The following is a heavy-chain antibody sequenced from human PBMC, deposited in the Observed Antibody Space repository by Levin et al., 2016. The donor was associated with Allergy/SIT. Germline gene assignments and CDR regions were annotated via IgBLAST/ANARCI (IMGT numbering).Heavy chain of an antibody. D-gene: IGHD6-6*01. V-gene: IGHV1-2*04. CDR2: INPNSSAT. Sequence: WVRQAPGQGLEWMGWINPNSSATNYAQKFQGWVTMTWDTSISTAYLEVSRLKSDDTAVYYCAREFIRSRLRAYGLDVWGQGTTVTVSS. CDR3: AREFIRSRLRAYGLDV. J-gene: IGHJ6*02.